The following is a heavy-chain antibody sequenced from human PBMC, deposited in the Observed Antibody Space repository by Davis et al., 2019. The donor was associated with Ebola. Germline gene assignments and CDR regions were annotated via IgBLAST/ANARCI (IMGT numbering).Heavy chain of an antibody. CDR1: GYTFTSYG. J-gene: IGHJ6*02. V-gene: IGHV1-18*01. CDR3: ARDRRYYDFWSGYKYYYYGMDV. Sequence: ASVKVSCKASGYTFTSYGISWVRQAPGQGLEWMGWISAYNGNTNYAQKLQGRVTMTTDTSTSTAYMELRSLRSDDTAVNYCARDRRYYDFWSGYKYYYYGMDVWGQGTTVTVSS. D-gene: IGHD3-3*01. CDR2: ISAYNGNT.